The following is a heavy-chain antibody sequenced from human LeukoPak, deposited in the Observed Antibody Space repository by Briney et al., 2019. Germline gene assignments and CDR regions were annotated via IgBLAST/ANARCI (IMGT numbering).Heavy chain of an antibody. J-gene: IGHJ5*02. D-gene: IGHD2-2*01. CDR3: ARGAWGYCSSTSCYNWFDP. CDR2: IYHSGST. Sequence: SQTLSLTCTVSGGSISSGGYYWSWIRQPPGKGLEWIGYIYHSGSTYYNPSLKSRVTISVDRSKNQFSLKLSSVTAADTAVYYCARGAWGYCSSTSCYNWFDPWGQGTLVTVSS. V-gene: IGHV4-30-2*01. CDR1: GGSISSGGYY.